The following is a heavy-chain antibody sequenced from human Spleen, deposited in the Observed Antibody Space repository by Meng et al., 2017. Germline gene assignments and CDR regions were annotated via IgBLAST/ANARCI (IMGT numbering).Heavy chain of an antibody. CDR3: AGLFYYFDY. CDR1: GYSISSDYY. J-gene: IGHJ4*02. CDR2: IYQSGNT. D-gene: IGHD3-9*01. V-gene: IGHV4-38-2*02. Sequence: ESLKISCTVSGYSISSDYYWGWIRQSPGKGLEWIGSIYQSGNTYYNPSLKNRVTISVDTSSNQFSLKLSSVTAADTATYYCAGLFYYFDYWGQGALVTVSS.